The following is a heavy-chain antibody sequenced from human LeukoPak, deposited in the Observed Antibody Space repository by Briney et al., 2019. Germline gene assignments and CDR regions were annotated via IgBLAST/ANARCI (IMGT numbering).Heavy chain of an antibody. CDR3: ARGRTDYDTNCFDP. CDR2: INPYSSDT. Sequence: ASVKVSCTTSGYTFTDYHIQWARQAPGQGLEWMGWINPYSSDTNYAPEFQGRVTMTRDTSIATAFMELSSLTSDDTAVYYCARGRTDYDTNCFDPWGQGTLVTVSS. CDR1: GYTFTDYH. V-gene: IGHV1-2*02. J-gene: IGHJ5*02. D-gene: IGHD4-17*01.